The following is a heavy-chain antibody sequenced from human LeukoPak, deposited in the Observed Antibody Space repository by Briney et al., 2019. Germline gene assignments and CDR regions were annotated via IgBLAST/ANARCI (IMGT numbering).Heavy chain of an antibody. CDR3: AKETATKNPPTIDY. D-gene: IGHD5-24*01. V-gene: IGHV1-69*13. J-gene: IGHJ4*02. Sequence: GASVKVSCKASGGTFSSYAISWVRQAPGQGLEWMGGIIPIFGTANYAQKFQGRVTITADESTSTAYMELSSLRSEDTAVYYCAKETATKNPPTIDYWGQGILVTVSS. CDR2: IIPIFGTA. CDR1: GGTFSSYA.